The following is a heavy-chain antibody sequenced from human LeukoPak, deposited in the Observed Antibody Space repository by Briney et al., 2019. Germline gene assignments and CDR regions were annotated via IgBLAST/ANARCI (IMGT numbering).Heavy chain of an antibody. CDR1: GYSISSGYF. CDR2: IHHDGIT. J-gene: IGHJ4*02. D-gene: IGHD3-10*01. Sequence: SETLSLTCSISGYSISSGYFWGWIRQPPGKGLEWIGNIHHDGITYYNPSLKSRVTISLDPSKNQFSLKLTSVAAADTAVYYCARLRRHLWFGANLYYFDYWGQGTLVTVSS. V-gene: IGHV4-38-2*02. CDR3: ARLRRHLWFGANLYYFDY.